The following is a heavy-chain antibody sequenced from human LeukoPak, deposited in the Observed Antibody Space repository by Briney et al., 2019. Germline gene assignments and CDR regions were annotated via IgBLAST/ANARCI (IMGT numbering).Heavy chain of an antibody. Sequence: DPGGSLRLSCAASGFTFDDYAMHWVRQAPGKGLEWVSGISWNSGSIGYADSVKGRFTISRDNAKNSLYLQMNSLRAEDTAVYYCARGLIVVSFDYWGQGTLVTVS. CDR2: ISWNSGSI. J-gene: IGHJ4*02. V-gene: IGHV3-9*01. D-gene: IGHD3-22*01. CDR1: GFTFDDYA. CDR3: ARGLIVVSFDY.